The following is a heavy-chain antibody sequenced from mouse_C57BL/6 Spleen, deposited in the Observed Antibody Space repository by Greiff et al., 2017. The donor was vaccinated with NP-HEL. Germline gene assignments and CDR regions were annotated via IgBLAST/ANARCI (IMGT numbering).Heavy chain of an antibody. Sequence: QVQLQQPGAELVKPGASVKMSCKASGYTFTSYWITWVKQRPGQGLEWIGDIYPGSGSTNYNEKFKSKATLTVDTSSSTAYMQLSSLTSEDSAVYYCAAYYYGSSYYAMDYWGQGTSVTVSS. CDR3: AAYYYGSSYYAMDY. D-gene: IGHD1-1*01. J-gene: IGHJ4*01. CDR2: IYPGSGST. CDR1: GYTFTSYW. V-gene: IGHV1-55*01.